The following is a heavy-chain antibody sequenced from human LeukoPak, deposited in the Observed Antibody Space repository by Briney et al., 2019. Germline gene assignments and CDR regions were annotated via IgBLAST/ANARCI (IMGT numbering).Heavy chain of an antibody. D-gene: IGHD3-9*01. Sequence: GGPLRLSCAASGFTFSSYAMSWVRQAPGKGLEWVSAISGSGGSTYYADSVKGRFTISRDNSKNTLYLQMNSLRAEDTAVYYCAKGHGYFDWLSLYFDYWGQGTLVTVSS. CDR3: AKGHGYFDWLSLYFDY. CDR1: GFTFSSYA. J-gene: IGHJ4*02. V-gene: IGHV3-23*01. CDR2: ISGSGGST.